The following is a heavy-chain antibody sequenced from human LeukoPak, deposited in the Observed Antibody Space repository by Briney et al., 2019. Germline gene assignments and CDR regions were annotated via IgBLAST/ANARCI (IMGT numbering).Heavy chain of an antibody. CDR2: INHSGST. Sequence: SETLSLTCAVYGGSFSGYYWSWIRQPPGKGLEWIGEINHSGSTNYNPSLKSRVTISVDTSKNQFSLKLSSVTAADTAVYYCARGPHIAVADPYNWFDPWGQGTLVTVSS. CDR3: ARGPHIAVADPYNWFDP. CDR1: GGSFSGYY. J-gene: IGHJ5*02. D-gene: IGHD6-19*01. V-gene: IGHV4-34*01.